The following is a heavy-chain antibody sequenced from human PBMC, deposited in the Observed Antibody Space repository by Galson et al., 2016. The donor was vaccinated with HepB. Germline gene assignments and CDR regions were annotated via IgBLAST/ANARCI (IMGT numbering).Heavy chain of an antibody. CDR2: ISDRGYST. D-gene: IGHD5-12*01. CDR3: GKVGNIGATWEFDY. V-gene: IGHV3-23*01. J-gene: IGHJ4*02. CDR1: GFTFSSYA. Sequence: SLRLSCAASGFTFSSYAMSWVRQAPGKGLEWVSAISDRGYSTYYAGSVKGRFTISRDNSKNTVYLQMNSLRAEDTAVYYCGKVGNIGATWEFDYWGQGTLVTVSS.